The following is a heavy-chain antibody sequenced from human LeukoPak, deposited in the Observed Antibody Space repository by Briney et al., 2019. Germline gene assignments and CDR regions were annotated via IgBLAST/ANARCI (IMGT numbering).Heavy chain of an antibody. V-gene: IGHV3-74*01. D-gene: IGHD3-3*01. CDR1: GFTFSSYW. CDR3: ARERIWNGYYFFDY. J-gene: IGHJ4*02. CDR2: INTDGSST. Sequence: GGSLRLSCAVSGFTFSSYWMHWVRQAPGKGLVWVSRINTDGSSTSYADSVKGRFTISRDNAKNSLDLQMNSLRAEDSAVYYCARERIWNGYYFFDYWGQGTLVTVSS.